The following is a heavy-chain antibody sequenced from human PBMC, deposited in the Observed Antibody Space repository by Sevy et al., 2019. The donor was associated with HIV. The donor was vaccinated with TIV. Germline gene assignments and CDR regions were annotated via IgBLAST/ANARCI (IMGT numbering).Heavy chain of an antibody. CDR1: GFTFSNAW. CDR3: TTGLYYDSSGSIGSYFDY. Sequence: GGSLRLSCAASGFTFSNAWMSWVRQAPGKGLEWVGRIKSKTDGGTTDYAAPVKGRFTISRDDSKNTLYLQMNSLKTGDTAVYYCTTGLYYDSSGSIGSYFDYWGQGTLVTVSS. J-gene: IGHJ4*02. CDR2: IKSKTDGGTT. V-gene: IGHV3-15*01. D-gene: IGHD3-22*01.